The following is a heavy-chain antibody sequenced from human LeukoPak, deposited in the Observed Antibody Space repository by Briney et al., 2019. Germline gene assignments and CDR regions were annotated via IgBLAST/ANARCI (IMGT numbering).Heavy chain of an antibody. V-gene: IGHV3-30-3*01. Sequence: PGGSLRLSCAASGFTFSSYAMHWVRQAPGKGLEWVAVISYDGSNKYYADSVKGRFTISRDNSKNTLYLQMNSLRAEDTAVYYCARVLRWAATGDYWGQGTLVTVSS. CDR2: ISYDGSNK. J-gene: IGHJ4*02. CDR1: GFTFSSYA. CDR3: ARVLRWAATGDY. D-gene: IGHD2-21*01.